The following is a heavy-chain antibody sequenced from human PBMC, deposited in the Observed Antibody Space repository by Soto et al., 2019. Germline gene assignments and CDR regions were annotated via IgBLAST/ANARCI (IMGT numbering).Heavy chain of an antibody. D-gene: IGHD6-13*01. Sequence: ASVKVSCKSSVYTITIYGIMCVRQANRQGLEWMGWISAYNGNTNYAQKLQGRVTMTTDTSTSTAYMTLMTLSSDAPAVYNSTRDPGHYSSSWASSSNGAAGGKGTTVTFS. V-gene: IGHV1-18*01. CDR1: VYTITIYG. J-gene: IGHJ6*03. CDR3: TRDPGHYSSSWASSSNGAA. CDR2: ISAYNGNT.